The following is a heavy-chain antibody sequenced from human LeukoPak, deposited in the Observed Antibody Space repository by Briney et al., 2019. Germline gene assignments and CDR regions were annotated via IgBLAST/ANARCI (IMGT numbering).Heavy chain of an antibody. CDR3: ARSGSGIFPFFQH. CDR1: GGSITNYY. D-gene: IGHD6-19*01. Sequence: SETLSLICTVSGGSITNYYWNWIWHCPERGLEWIGLISNSGTTQYNPSLRSRVTLSLDTSKSQFSLKMSYVNAADTAIYYCARSGSGIFPFFQHWGQGSLARVS. V-gene: IGHV4-59*01. CDR2: ISNSGTT. J-gene: IGHJ1*01.